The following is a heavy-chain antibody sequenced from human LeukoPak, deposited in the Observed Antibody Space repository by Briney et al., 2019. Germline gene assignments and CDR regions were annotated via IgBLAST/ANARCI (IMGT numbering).Heavy chain of an antibody. J-gene: IGHJ4*02. CDR1: GGSISSYY. CDR3: AGRQRWPFDY. D-gene: IGHD4-23*01. CDR2: IYYSGST. V-gene: IGHV4-59*01. Sequence: SETLSLTCTVSGGSISSYYWSWIRQPPGKGLEWIGYIYYSGSTNYNPSLKSRVTISVDTSKNQFSLKLSSVTAADTAVYYCAGRQRWPFDYWGQGTLVTVSS.